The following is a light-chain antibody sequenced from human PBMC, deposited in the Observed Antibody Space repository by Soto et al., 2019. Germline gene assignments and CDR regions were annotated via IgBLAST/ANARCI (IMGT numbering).Light chain of an antibody. CDR1: QGIRND. CDR2: AAS. V-gene: IGKV1-17*01. J-gene: IGKJ1*01. Sequence: DIQMTESPSSPSASVGDTVTNTSRVSQGIRNDLGRYQQKPGTAPKRLIYAASSLQSGVPSRFSGSGSGTEFTLTISSLQPEDSATYYCQQSYSTPTFGQGTKVDIK. CDR3: QQSYSTPT.